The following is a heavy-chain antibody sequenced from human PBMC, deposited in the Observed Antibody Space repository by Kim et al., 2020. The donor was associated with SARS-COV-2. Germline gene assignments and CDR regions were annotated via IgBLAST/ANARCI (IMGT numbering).Heavy chain of an antibody. Sequence: GGSLRLSCAASGFTFSSYAMHWVRQAPGKGLEWVAVISYDGSNKYYADSVKGRFTISRDNSKNTLYLQMNSLRAEDTAVYYCARDPFGELLSWYYGMDVWGQGTTVTVSS. CDR2: ISYDGSNK. V-gene: IGHV3-30*04. CDR3: ARDPFGELLSWYYGMDV. D-gene: IGHD3-10*01. J-gene: IGHJ6*02. CDR1: GFTFSSYA.